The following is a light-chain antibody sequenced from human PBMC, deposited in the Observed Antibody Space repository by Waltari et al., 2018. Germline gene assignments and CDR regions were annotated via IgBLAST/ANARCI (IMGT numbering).Light chain of an antibody. Sequence: QSVLTQPPSVSAAPGQKVTISCSGSGGNYVSWFQQFPGEAPRLLIYDNQKRRPGIPARFSGSRSGATATLEITGLQTGDEAHYYCGTWESSLSAGVFGGGTKVTVL. CDR3: GTWESSLSAGV. J-gene: IGLJ2*01. CDR1: GGNY. CDR2: DNQ. V-gene: IGLV1-51*01.